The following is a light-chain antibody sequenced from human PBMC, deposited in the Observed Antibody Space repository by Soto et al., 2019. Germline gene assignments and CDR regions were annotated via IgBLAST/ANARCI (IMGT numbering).Light chain of an antibody. J-gene: IGLJ2*01. CDR3: SSYTSSSTGVV. CDR2: DVS. CDR1: SSDVGGYNY. V-gene: IGLV2-14*01. Sequence: QSALTQPASVSGSPGQSITISCTGTSSDVGGYNYVSWYQQHPGKAPKLMIYDVSNRPPGVSNRFSGSKSGNTASLTISGLQAEDAADYYCSSYTSSSTGVVFGGGTKLTVL.